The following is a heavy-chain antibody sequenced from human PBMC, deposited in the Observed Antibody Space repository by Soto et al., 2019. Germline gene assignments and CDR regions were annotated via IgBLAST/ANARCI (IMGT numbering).Heavy chain of an antibody. J-gene: IGHJ3*02. V-gene: IGHV3-23*01. CDR3: AKDRVGGVPDAFDI. Sequence: GGSLRLSCAASGFTSTNYVMNWVRQAPGKGLEWVSSISGSGTTTFYADSVKGRLIISRDNSKNTLYLLMNSLRAEDTALYYCAKDRVGGVPDAFDIWGQGTMVTVS. CDR1: GFTSTNYV. CDR2: ISGSGTTT. D-gene: IGHD2-8*01.